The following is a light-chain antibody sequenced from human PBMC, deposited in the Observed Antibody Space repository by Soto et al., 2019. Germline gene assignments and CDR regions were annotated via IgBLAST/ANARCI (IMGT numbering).Light chain of an antibody. CDR2: KAS. CDR3: QQYDYSPYT. J-gene: IGKJ2*01. Sequence: DIQMTQSPSTLSASVGDRVTITGRASQSISSWLAWYPQKPGEAPKILIYKASSLETGVPSRFSGSGSGTEFTLTISSLQPDDVATYYCQQYDYSPYTFGQGTKLEIK. CDR1: QSISSW. V-gene: IGKV1-5*03.